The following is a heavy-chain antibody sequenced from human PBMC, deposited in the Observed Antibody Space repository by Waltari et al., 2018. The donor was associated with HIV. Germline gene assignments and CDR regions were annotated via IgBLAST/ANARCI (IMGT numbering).Heavy chain of an antibody. CDR2: IYYSGST. Sequence: TLSLTCTVSGGSISSGSYYWGWIRQPPGKGLEWIGSIYYSGSTYYNPSLKSRVTISVDTSKNQFSLKLSSVTAADTAVYYCARDPVVWPQFDYWGQGTLVTVSS. CDR1: GGSISSGSYY. J-gene: IGHJ4*02. V-gene: IGHV4-39*07. CDR3: ARDPVVWPQFDY. D-gene: IGHD2-8*02.